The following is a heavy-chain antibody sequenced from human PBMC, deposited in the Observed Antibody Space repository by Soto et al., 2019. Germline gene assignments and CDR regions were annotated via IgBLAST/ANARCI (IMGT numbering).Heavy chain of an antibody. V-gene: IGHV1-69*13. J-gene: IGHJ5*02. CDR1: GGTFSSYA. Sequence: ASVKVSCKASGGTFSSYAISWVREAPGQGLEWMGGIIPIFGTANYAQKFQGRVTITADESTSTAYMELSSLRSEDTAVYYCARAGVASNVGDIVATIWENWFDPWGQGTLVTVSS. D-gene: IGHD5-12*01. CDR3: ARAGVASNVGDIVATIWENWFDP. CDR2: IIPIFGTA.